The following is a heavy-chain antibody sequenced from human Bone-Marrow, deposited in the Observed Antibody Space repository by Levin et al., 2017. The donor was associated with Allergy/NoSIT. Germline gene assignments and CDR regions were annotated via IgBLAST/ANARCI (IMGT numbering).Heavy chain of an antibody. D-gene: IGHD6-13*01. CDR1: GGSFSGYY. V-gene: IGHV4-34*01. J-gene: IGHJ4*02. Sequence: SETLSLTCAVYGGSFSGYYWSWIRQPPGKGLEWIGEINHSGSTNYNPSLKSRVTISVDTSKNQFSLKLSSVTAADTAVYYCARGRRLSSSWFFDYWGQGTLVTVSS. CDR2: INHSGST. CDR3: ARGRRLSSSWFFDY.